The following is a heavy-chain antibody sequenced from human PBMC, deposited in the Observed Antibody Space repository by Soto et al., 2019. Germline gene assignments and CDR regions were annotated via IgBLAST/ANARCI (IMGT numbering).Heavy chain of an antibody. D-gene: IGHD3-3*01. CDR3: ARAYDLVFDS. CDR2: INPDTGDR. Sequence: QVQLVQSGAEVKKPGASLKVCCKASGYTFTDSHIHWVRQAPGQGLEWMGWINPDTGDRNYAQRFQGRLTLTRDTSITTAYMALTRLTSDDTAVYFCARAYDLVFDSWGQGTLVTVSS. J-gene: IGHJ4*02. CDR1: GYTFTDSH. V-gene: IGHV1-2*02.